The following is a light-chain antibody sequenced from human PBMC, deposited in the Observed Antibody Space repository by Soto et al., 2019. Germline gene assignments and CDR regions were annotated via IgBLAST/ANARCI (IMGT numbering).Light chain of an antibody. J-gene: IGKJ2*01. CDR3: QQYYTSPYS. CDR1: QSLLHSSNSKNY. V-gene: IGKV4-1*01. Sequence: DIVMTQSPDSLAVSLGERATLNCKSSQSLLHSSNSKNYLGWYQQKTGQPPKLLIYWASIRDSGVPDRFSGSGSGTNFTLTISSLQTEDVAVYFCQQYYTSPYSFGQGTKLEIK. CDR2: WAS.